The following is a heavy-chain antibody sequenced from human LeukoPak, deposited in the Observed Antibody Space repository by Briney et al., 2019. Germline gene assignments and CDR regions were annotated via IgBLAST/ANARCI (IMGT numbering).Heavy chain of an antibody. J-gene: IGHJ4*02. CDR1: GFTFSSYG. V-gene: IGHV3-30*18. D-gene: IGHD6-19*01. Sequence: GGSLRLSCAASGFTFSSYGINWVRQAPGKGLEWVAVISNDGSNKYYGDSVKGRFTISRDNSKNTLYLQMNSLRAKDTAVYYCAKGGSSGWFDYFDYWGQGTLVTVSS. CDR3: AKGGSSGWFDYFDY. CDR2: ISNDGSNK.